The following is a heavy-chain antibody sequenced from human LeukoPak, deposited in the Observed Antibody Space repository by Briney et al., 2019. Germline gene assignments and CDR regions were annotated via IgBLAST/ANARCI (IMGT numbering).Heavy chain of an antibody. D-gene: IGHD6-19*01. CDR1: GFTFSSYA. Sequence: GGSLRLSCAASGFTFSSYAMSWVRQAPGKGLEWVAVIWFDGSNKFYADSVKGRFTISRDNSKNTLYLQMNSLRAEDTAVYYCASSAGALIDCWGQGTLVIVSS. J-gene: IGHJ4*02. V-gene: IGHV3-33*08. CDR2: IWFDGSNK. CDR3: ASSAGALIDC.